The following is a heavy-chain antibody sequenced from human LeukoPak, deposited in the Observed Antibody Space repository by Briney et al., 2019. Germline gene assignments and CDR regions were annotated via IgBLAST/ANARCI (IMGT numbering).Heavy chain of an antibody. V-gene: IGHV3-23*01. CDR1: GFTFSNYA. CDR3: AKDPYYYDTSGYNGDY. CDR2: ISGSGGST. J-gene: IGHJ4*02. Sequence: GGSLRLSCAASGFTFSNYAMSWVRQAPGKGLEWVSSISGSGGSTHYADSVKGRFTISRDNSKNTLFLQMNSLRAEDTAVYYCAKDPYYYDTSGYNGDYWGQGTLVTVSS. D-gene: IGHD3-22*01.